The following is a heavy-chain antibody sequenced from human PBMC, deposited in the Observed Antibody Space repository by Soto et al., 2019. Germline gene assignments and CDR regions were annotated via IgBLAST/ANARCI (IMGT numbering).Heavy chain of an antibody. CDR2: ISAYNGNT. V-gene: IGHV1-18*01. CDR3: ARVQALFNDAFDI. D-gene: IGHD3-3*01. CDR1: GYTFTSYG. J-gene: IGHJ3*02. Sequence: ASVKFYCRASGYTFTSYGTSLVRQAPGQGLEWMGWISAYNGNTNYAQKLQGRVTMTTDTSTSTAYMELRSLRSDDTAVYYCARVQALFNDAFDIWGQGTMVTVSS.